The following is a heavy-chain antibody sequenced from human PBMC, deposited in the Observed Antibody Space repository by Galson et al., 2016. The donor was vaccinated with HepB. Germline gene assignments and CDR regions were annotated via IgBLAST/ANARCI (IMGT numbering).Heavy chain of an antibody. J-gene: IGHJ4*02. CDR3: AQYGGLADS. CDR2: ISHDGRDK. D-gene: IGHD3-16*01. V-gene: IGHV3-7*01. CDR1: GLNFWTYW. Sequence: SLRLSCAASGLNFWTYWMTWVRQAPGKGPEWVAPISHDGRDKRYVDSVKGRFTISRDNARNSLYLQMNSLRVDDTAVYYCAQYGGLADSWGQGTLVTVSS.